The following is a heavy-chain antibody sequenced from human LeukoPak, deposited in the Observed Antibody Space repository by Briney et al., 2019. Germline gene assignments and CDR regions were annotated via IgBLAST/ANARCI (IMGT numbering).Heavy chain of an antibody. V-gene: IGHV3-21*01. CDR1: GFTFSSYS. CDR2: ISSSSSYI. CDR3: ARDSDGSGNLDI. D-gene: IGHD3-10*01. Sequence: GGSLRLSCAASGFTFSSYSMNWVRQAPGKGLEWVSSISSSSSYIYYADSVKGRFTISRDNAKNSLYLQMNSLRAEDTAVYYCARDSDGSGNLDIWGQGTMVTVSS. J-gene: IGHJ3*02.